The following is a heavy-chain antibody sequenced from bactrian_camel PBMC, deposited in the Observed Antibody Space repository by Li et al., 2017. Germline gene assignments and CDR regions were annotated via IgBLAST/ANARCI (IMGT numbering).Heavy chain of an antibody. CDR2: ITSGGRGT. D-gene: IGHD3*01. V-gene: IGHV3S40*01. CDR3: AAGRGRGRDYCLSRRFWADFGA. CDR1: GFSFSSYD. J-gene: IGHJ6*01. Sequence: VQLVESGGGLVQPGGSLSLSCAASGFSFSSYDMSWVRQAPGKGLEWVSVITSGGRGTYYLDSVKGRFTISHDNAKNTLYLQMNSLKPEDTGMYYCAAGRGRGRDYCLSRRFWADFGAWGQGTQVTVS.